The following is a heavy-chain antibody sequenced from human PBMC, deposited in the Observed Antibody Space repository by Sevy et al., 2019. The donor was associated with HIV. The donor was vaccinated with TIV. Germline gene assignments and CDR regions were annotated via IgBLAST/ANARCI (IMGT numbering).Heavy chain of an antibody. J-gene: IGHJ4*02. CDR3: AKEGGCYYYDSSGLFDY. CDR1: GFTFSSYA. V-gene: IGHV3-23*01. D-gene: IGHD3-22*01. Sequence: GGSLRLSCAASGFTFSSYAMSWVRQAPGKGLEWVSAISGSGYLTYYTDSVKGRFTISGDNSKNTLYLQMNSLRAEDTAVYYCAKEGGCYYYDSSGLFDYWGQGTLVTVSS. CDR2: ISGSGYLT.